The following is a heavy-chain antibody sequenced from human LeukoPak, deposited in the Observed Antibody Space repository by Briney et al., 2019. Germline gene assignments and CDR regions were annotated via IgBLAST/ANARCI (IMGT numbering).Heavy chain of an antibody. Sequence: SETLSLTCTVSGGSISSSSYYWGWIRQPPGKGLEWIGNIYYTGSTSYNSSLKSRVTISIDTSKNQFSLQLSSVTAADTAVYFCARENYCTNGVCWAFDPWGQGTLVTVSS. V-gene: IGHV4-39*07. CDR2: IYYTGST. J-gene: IGHJ5*02. CDR3: ARENYCTNGVCWAFDP. D-gene: IGHD2-8*01. CDR1: GGSISSSSYY.